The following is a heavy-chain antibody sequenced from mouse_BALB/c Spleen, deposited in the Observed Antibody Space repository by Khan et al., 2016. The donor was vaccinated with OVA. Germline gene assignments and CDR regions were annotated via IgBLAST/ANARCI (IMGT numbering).Heavy chain of an antibody. CDR3: VRDGAYHRNDGWFAY. CDR2: INPSNCYT. CDR1: GYTFTSYT. Sequence: QVQLKESVAELARPGASVKMSCKASGYTFTSYTIHWIKKRPGQGLEWIGYINPSNCYTNSNQKFKDKATLTTDKSSTTAYLQLSSLTSDDSAVYNCVRDGAYHRNDGWFAYWGQGTLVTVSA. J-gene: IGHJ3*01. D-gene: IGHD2-14*01. V-gene: IGHV1-4*01.